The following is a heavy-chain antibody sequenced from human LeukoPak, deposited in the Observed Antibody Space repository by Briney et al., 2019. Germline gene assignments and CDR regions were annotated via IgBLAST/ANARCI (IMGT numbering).Heavy chain of an antibody. CDR1: GFTFNNYA. V-gene: IGHV3-23*01. CDR3: TKHGERGTNRFDY. J-gene: IGHJ4*02. Sequence: PGGSLRLSCAASGFTFNNYAMNWVRQAPGKGLEWVSVISISGGTYYADSVKGRFTISRDISKNTVFLQMDSLRVEDTAVYYCTKHGERGTNRFDYWGQGTLVTASS. CDR2: ISISGGT. D-gene: IGHD1-26*01.